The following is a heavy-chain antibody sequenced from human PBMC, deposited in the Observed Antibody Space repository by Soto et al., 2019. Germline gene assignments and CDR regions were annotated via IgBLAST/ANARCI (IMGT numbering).Heavy chain of an antibody. V-gene: IGHV4-30-4*01. Sequence: SETLSLTGTVSVGSISSGDYYGSWIRQPPGKGLEWFGYIYYSGSTYYNPPLKSGVTISVDRPKNHFSLQITSLTAAATPGYYCAKNLPRTGRFDYWGQGTLVTVSS. J-gene: IGHJ4*02. CDR2: IYYSGST. CDR1: VGSISSGDYY. CDR3: AKNLPRTGRFDY.